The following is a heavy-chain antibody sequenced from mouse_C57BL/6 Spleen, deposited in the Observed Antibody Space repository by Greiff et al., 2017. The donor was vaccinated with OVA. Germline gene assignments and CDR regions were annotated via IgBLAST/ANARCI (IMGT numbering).Heavy chain of an antibody. CDR2: IDPENGDT. D-gene: IGHD1-1*01. J-gene: IGHJ3*01. CDR1: GFNIKDDD. V-gene: IGHV14-4*01. Sequence: VQLQQSGAELVRPGASVKLSCTASGFNIKDDDMHWVKQTPVQGLEWIGWIDPENGDTDYASKFQGKATITADTSSNTAYLQLRSLTSEDTATYYCTKGGSPGFAGWGKGTLVTVAA. CDR3: TKGGSPGFAG.